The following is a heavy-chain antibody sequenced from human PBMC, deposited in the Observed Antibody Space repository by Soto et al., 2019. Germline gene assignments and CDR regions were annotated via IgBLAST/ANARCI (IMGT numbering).Heavy chain of an antibody. V-gene: IGHV3-30*18. J-gene: IGHJ6*02. CDR3: AKDNMVVGAADQYDNMDV. Sequence: GGSLRLSCAASGFTFSTYGMHWVRQAPGKGLEWVALISDDGSKKYYIDSVKGRFIISRDNSKNTLYLQMNRLRSEDTAVYYCAKDNMVVGAADQYDNMDVWGHGTTVTVSS. D-gene: IGHD2-2*01. CDR2: ISDDGSKK. CDR1: GFTFSTYG.